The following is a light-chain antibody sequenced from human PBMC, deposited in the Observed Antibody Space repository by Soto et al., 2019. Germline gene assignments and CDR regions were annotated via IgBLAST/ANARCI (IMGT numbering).Light chain of an antibody. CDR3: AAWEDSLNGHYV. J-gene: IGLJ1*01. V-gene: IGLV1-44*01. Sequence: QSVLTQPPSASGTPGQTVTISCSGSISNIGSNTVNWYQQLPGTAPKLLIQSNSQRPSGVPDRFSASKSGTSASLAISGLQSEDEADYYCAAWEDSLNGHYVFGTGTKLTVL. CDR1: ISNIGSNT. CDR2: SNS.